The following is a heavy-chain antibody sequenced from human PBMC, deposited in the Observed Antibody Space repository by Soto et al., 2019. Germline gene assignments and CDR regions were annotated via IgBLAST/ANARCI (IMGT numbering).Heavy chain of an antibody. J-gene: IGHJ4*02. Sequence: QVQLVESGGGVVQPGKSLRLSCVASGFAFHSYVMHWVRQAPGKGLEWVALISYDGINEHYADSVKGRFTISRDNSKNTLYVQMNSLKLEDTAVYHCATLAVITAGGTFDYWGQGTLVTVSS. V-gene: IGHV3-30-3*01. CDR3: ATLAVITAGGTFDY. CDR1: GFAFHSYV. CDR2: ISYDGINE. D-gene: IGHD6-13*01.